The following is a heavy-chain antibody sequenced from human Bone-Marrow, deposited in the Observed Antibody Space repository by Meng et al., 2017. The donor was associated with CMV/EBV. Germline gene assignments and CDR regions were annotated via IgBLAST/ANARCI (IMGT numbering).Heavy chain of an antibody. J-gene: IGHJ6*02. CDR2: INPSGGST. CDR3: ASNVLGSYGMDV. Sequence: ASVKVACKASGYTFTSYYMHWVRQAPGQGLEWMGIINPSGGSTSYAQKFQGRVTMTRDTSTSTVYMELSSLRSEDTAVYYCASNVLGSYGMDVWGQGTTVTVSS. D-gene: IGHD3-16*01. V-gene: IGHV1-46*01. CDR1: GYTFTSYY.